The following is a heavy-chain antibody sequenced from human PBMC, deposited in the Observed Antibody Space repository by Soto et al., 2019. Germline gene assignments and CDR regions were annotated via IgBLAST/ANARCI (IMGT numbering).Heavy chain of an antibody. Sequence: PSQILSLTCAISGDSVSSNSAAWNWIRQSPSRGLEWLGRTYYRSKWYNDYAVSVKSRITINPDTSKNQFSLQLNSVTPEDTAVYYCARDEVPAATYYYYYCMDVWGQGTTVTV. CDR2: TYYRSKWYN. CDR1: GDSVSSNSAA. V-gene: IGHV6-1*01. J-gene: IGHJ6*02. D-gene: IGHD2-2*01. CDR3: ARDEVPAATYYYYYCMDV.